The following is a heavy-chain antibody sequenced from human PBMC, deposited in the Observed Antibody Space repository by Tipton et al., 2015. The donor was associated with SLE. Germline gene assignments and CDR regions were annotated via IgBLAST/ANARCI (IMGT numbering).Heavy chain of an antibody. J-gene: IGHJ4*02. V-gene: IGHV4-34*01. CDR1: GGSFSGLH. Sequence: TLSLTRAVYGGSFSGLHWTWLRPPPRQGLEWIGEIADTGSANYNPSLKSRVTISLDTSKSQFSLILNSLTAADTAVYYCARGPFQRWPPGAYWGQGTLVTVSS. CDR3: ARGPFQRWPPGAY. CDR2: IADTGSA. D-gene: IGHD6-19*01.